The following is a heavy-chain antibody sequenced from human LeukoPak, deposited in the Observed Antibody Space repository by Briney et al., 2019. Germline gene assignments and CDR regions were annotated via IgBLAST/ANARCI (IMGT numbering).Heavy chain of an antibody. V-gene: IGHV1-46*01. CDR1: GYTFTSYY. CDR3: ARDGLAAAGSLLYYYYMDV. D-gene: IGHD6-13*01. CDR2: INPSGGST. Sequence: ASVKVSRKASGYTFTSYYMHWVRQAPGQGLEWMGIINPSGGSTSYAQKFQGRVTMTRDTSTSTVYMELSSLRSEDTAVYYCARDGLAAAGSLLYYYYMDVWGKGTTVTVSS. J-gene: IGHJ6*03.